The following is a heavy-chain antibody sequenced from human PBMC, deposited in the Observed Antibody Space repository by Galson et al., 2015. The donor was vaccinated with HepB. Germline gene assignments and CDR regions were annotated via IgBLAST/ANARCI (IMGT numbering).Heavy chain of an antibody. CDR2: ISYDGSNK. CDR3: ARRRGYYFDY. J-gene: IGHJ4*02. V-gene: IGHV3-30-3*01. Sequence: SLRLSCAASGFTFSSYAMHWVRQAPGKGLEWVAVISYDGSNKYYADSVKGRFTISRDNSKNTLYLQMNSLRAEDTAVYYCARRRGYYFDYWGQGTLVTVSS. D-gene: IGHD3-16*01. CDR1: GFTFSSYA.